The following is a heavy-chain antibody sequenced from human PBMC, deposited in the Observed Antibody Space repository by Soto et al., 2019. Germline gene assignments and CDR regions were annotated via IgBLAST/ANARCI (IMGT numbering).Heavy chain of an antibody. CDR2: VYYGGAIFYSGNI. V-gene: IGHV4-39*01. CDR1: GDSISSSNSH. Sequence: SETLSLTCTVSGDSISSSNSHWGWTRQPPGKGLEYIGSVYYGGAIFYSGNIYYNPSLKSRVTISVATSKNQFSLRLSSVTAADTGVYYCVRYDRINMKPYSPEGFHIWGQGTMVTVSS. D-gene: IGHD3-3*02. J-gene: IGHJ3*02. CDR3: VRYDRINMKPYSPEGFHI.